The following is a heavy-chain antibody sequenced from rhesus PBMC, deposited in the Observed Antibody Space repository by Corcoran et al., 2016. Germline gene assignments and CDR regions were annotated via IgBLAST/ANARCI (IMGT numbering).Heavy chain of an antibody. D-gene: IGHD6-31*01. V-gene: IGHV4-122*02. Sequence: QVQLQESSPGLVKPSETLSLTCAVSGYSIRSGYYWSWLRQAQGKGMAWIGYSTYRGGTRYTPSLKSRLSISRDKSKNQFSLKLSSVTAADTAVYDCARDAGIAAAFDYGGQGVLVTVSS. CDR1: GYSIRSGYY. J-gene: IGHJ4*01. CDR2: STYRGGT. CDR3: ARDAGIAAAFDY.